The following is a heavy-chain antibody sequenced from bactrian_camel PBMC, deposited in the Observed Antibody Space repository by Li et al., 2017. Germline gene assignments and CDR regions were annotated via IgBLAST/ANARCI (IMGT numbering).Heavy chain of an antibody. CDR3: QAQYRRSGACSGSWTY. J-gene: IGHJ4*01. V-gene: IGHV3S6*01. CDR1: GFTFSSYW. D-gene: IGHD3*01. Sequence: HVQLVESGGGLVQPGGSLRLSCVASGFTFSSYWMYWVRQAPGKGLEWVASIISEGDLTWYTDSVKGRFTISRDNAKNTLTLQMNSLKPEDSAMYYCQAQYRRSGACSGSWTYRGQGTQVTVS. CDR2: IISEGDLT.